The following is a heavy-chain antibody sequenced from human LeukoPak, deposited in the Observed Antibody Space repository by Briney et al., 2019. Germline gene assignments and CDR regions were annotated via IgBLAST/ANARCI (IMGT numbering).Heavy chain of an antibody. D-gene: IGHD3-22*01. J-gene: IGHJ2*01. CDR3: ARPNAYYYDSSGYSRPNWYFDL. V-gene: IGHV4-34*01. CDR1: GGSFSGYY. Sequence: SETLSLTCAVYGGSFSGYYWSWIRQPPGKGLEWIGEINHSGSTNYNPSLKSRVTISVDTSKNQFSLKLSSATAADTAVYYCARPNAYYYDSSGYSRPNWYFDLWGRGTLVTVSS. CDR2: INHSGST.